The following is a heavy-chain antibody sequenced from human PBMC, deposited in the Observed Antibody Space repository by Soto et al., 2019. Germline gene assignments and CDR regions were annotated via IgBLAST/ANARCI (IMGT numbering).Heavy chain of an antibody. CDR2: IYYSGST. Sequence: PSETLSLTFTVSGGSISSSSYYWGWIRQPPGKGLEWIGSIYYSGSTYYNPSLKSRVTISVDTSKNQFSLKLSSVTAADTAVYYCARPSYYDFWSGFDYWGQGTLVTVSS. CDR3: ARPSYYDFWSGFDY. V-gene: IGHV4-39*01. CDR1: GGSISSSSYY. J-gene: IGHJ4*02. D-gene: IGHD3-3*01.